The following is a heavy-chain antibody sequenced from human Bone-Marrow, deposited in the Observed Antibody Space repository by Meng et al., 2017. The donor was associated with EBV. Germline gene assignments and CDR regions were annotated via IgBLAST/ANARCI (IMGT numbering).Heavy chain of an antibody. Sequence: GQLLGVGGGLVPPGGSLRLSWAASGFTFNNYAMSWVRQAPGKGLEWVSAISRSGDSTYYADSVKGRFTISRDNSKNTLYLQMNSLRAEDTAVYYCAPGAYGYWGQGTLVTVSS. V-gene: IGHV3-23*01. CDR3: APGAYGY. CDR1: GFTFNNYA. CDR2: ISRSGDST. J-gene: IGHJ4*02. D-gene: IGHD5-12*01.